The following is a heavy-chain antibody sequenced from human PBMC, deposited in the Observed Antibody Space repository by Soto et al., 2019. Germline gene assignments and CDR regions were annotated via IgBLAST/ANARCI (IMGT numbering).Heavy chain of an antibody. CDR2: IFPGDSDT. Sequence: PGESLKISCKGSGYNFAREWIGWVRQRPGKGLEWMGTIFPGDSDTKYSPSFEGHVTISVDKSITTAYLQWSSLKASDTAMYYCARQAYASNVPDSWGHGTLVTVSS. J-gene: IGHJ5*01. CDR3: ARQAYASNVPDS. CDR1: GYNFAREW. V-gene: IGHV5-51*01. D-gene: IGHD2-8*01.